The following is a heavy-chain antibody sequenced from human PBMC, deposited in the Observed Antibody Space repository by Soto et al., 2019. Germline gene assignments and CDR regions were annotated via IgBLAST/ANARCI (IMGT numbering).Heavy chain of an antibody. CDR3: ARVQVQDLENIFDY. CDR1: GFCFTNYV. J-gene: IGHJ4*02. D-gene: IGHD3-3*01. CDR2: VSGSGIST. V-gene: IGHV3-23*01. Sequence: GGSLRLSCTSSGFCFTNYVMSWVRQAPGRGLEWVSAVSGSGISTFYADSVKGRFIISRDNSKNTLFLQVNSLNAEDTAVYFCARVQVQDLENIFDYWGQGTLVTVSS.